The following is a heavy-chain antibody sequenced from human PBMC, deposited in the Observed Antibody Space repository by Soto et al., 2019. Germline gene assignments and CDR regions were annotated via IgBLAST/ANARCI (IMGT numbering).Heavy chain of an antibody. CDR1: GYTFTSYG. V-gene: IGHV1-18*01. J-gene: IGHJ6*02. Sequence: ASVKVSCKASGYTFTSYGISWVRQAPGQGLEWMGWISAYNGNTKYAQKLQGRVTMTTDTSTSTDYMELRSLRSDDTAVYYCARAGVGDIVLVPAATDYYYGMDVWGQGTTVTVSS. CDR2: ISAYNGNT. CDR3: ARAGVGDIVLVPAATDYYYGMDV. D-gene: IGHD2-2*01.